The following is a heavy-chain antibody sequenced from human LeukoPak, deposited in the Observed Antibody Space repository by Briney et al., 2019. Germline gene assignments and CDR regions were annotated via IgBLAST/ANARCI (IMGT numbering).Heavy chain of an antibody. CDR2: ISSSSSYI. J-gene: IGHJ4*02. Sequence: GGSLRLSCAASGFTFSSYSMNWVRQAPGKGLEWVSSISSSSSYIYYADSVKGRFTISRDNAKNSLYLQMNSLRAEDTAVYYCARDRGGYGGNSNEGYWGQGTLVTVSS. CDR1: GFTFSSYS. D-gene: IGHD4-23*01. CDR3: ARDRGGYGGNSNEGY. V-gene: IGHV3-21*01.